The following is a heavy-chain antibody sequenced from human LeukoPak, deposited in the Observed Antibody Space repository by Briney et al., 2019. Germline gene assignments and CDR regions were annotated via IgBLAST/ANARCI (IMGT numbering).Heavy chain of an antibody. CDR3: ARYLHDNGAFDS. D-gene: IGHD2-8*01. V-gene: IGHV3-33*01. CDR1: GFTFSSYV. J-gene: IGHJ5*01. Sequence: GGSLRLSCAASGFTFSSYVMHWVRQAPGKGLEWVAVIWYDGFNKYYADSVKGRFTISRDNSENTLYLQMNSLRAEDTAVYYCARYLHDNGAFDSWGQGTLVTVSS. CDR2: IWYDGFNK.